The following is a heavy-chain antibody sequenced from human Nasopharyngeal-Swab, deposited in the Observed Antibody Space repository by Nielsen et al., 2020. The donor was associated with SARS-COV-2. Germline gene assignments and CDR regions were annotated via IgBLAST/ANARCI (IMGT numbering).Heavy chain of an antibody. Sequence: SETLSLTCAVYGGSFSGYYWSWIRQPPGKGLEWIGEINHSGSTNYNPSLTSRVTISVDTSKNQFSLKLSSVTAADTAVYYCARGFRGTMVRGVYDYWGQGTLVTVSS. CDR3: ARGFRGTMVRGVYDY. CDR1: GGSFSGYY. V-gene: IGHV4-34*01. CDR2: INHSGST. J-gene: IGHJ4*02. D-gene: IGHD3-10*01.